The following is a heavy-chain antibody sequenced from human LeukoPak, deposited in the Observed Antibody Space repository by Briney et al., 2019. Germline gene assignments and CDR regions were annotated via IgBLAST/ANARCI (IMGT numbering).Heavy chain of an antibody. J-gene: IGHJ5*02. CDR1: GYRFTNYG. CDR2: TSAYNGDT. D-gene: IGHD2-2*01. V-gene: IGHV1-18*01. Sequence: ASVKVSCKTSGYRFTNYGSNRVRQAPGQGLEWMGWTSAYNGDTKYGQKFQGRLTMTTDTSTSTAYMDVRSLRSDDTAVYYCARGRLQLQTNNALAPWGQGTLVTVSS. CDR3: ARGRLQLQTNNALAP.